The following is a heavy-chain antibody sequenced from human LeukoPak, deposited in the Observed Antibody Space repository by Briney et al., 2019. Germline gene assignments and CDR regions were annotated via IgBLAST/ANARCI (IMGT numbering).Heavy chain of an antibody. Sequence: PSETLSLTCTVSGGSISSYYWSWIRQPPGKGLEWIGCISYSGSTNYNPSLKSRVTIAVDTSKNQFPLKLTSVTAADTAVYYCARMGSSRCSSTSCSPPFDYWGQGTLVTVSS. D-gene: IGHD2-2*01. CDR2: ISYSGST. CDR1: GGSISSYY. CDR3: ARMGSSRCSSTSCSPPFDY. V-gene: IGHV4-59*08. J-gene: IGHJ4*02.